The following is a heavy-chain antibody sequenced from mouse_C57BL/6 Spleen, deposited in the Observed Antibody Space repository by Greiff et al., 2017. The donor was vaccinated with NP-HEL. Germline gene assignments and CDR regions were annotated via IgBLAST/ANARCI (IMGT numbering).Heavy chain of an antibody. J-gene: IGHJ2*01. CDR2: INPNNGGT. D-gene: IGHD2-3*01. CDR3: ARGDDGYYQG. Sequence: VQLQQSGPELVKPGASVKISCKASGYTFTDYYMNWVKQSHGKSLEWIGDINPNNGGTSYNQKFKGKATLTVDKSSSTAYMELRSLTSEDSAVYYCARGDDGYYQGGGQGTTLTVSS. CDR1: GYTFTDYY. V-gene: IGHV1-26*01.